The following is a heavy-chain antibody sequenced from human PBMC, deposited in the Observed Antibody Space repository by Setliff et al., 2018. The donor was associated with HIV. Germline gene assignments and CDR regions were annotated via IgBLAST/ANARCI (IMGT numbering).Heavy chain of an antibody. Sequence: ASVKVSCKASGGTFSSYSITWVRQAPGQGLEWMGGIIPIFNTANYAQKFQGRVTITADESTSTAYMELSSLGSEDTAVYYCARGSGGYCSGGSCYFGFGLALWGQGTTVTVSS. CDR3: ARGSGGYCSGGSCYFGFGLAL. CDR2: IIPIFNTA. CDR1: GGTFSSYS. J-gene: IGHJ6*02. D-gene: IGHD2-15*01. V-gene: IGHV1-69*13.